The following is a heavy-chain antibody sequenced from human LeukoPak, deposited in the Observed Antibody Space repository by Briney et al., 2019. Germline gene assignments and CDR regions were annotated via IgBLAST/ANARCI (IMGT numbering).Heavy chain of an antibody. J-gene: IGHJ4*02. Sequence: ASVTVSFKASGYTFTGYYMHWVRQAPGQGLEWMGWINPNSGGTNYAQKFQGRVTMTRDTSISTAYMELSRLRSDDTAVYYCARTRITIFGVAPHFDYWGQGTLVTVSS. CDR3: ARTRITIFGVAPHFDY. D-gene: IGHD3-3*01. V-gene: IGHV1-2*02. CDR2: INPNSGGT. CDR1: GYTFTGYY.